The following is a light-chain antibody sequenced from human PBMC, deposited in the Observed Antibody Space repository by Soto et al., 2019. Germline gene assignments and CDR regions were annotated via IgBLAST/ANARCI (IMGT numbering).Light chain of an antibody. CDR1: SSDIGSFNY. CDR2: EVR. Sequence: QSALTQPPSASGSPGQSVTISCTGTSSDIGSFNYVSWYQQHPGKAPKLMVYEVRERPSGVPDRFSGSKSGNTASLTVSGLQAEDEADYYCISYAGNNPFLFATGTKVTVL. J-gene: IGLJ1*01. V-gene: IGLV2-8*01. CDR3: ISYAGNNPFL.